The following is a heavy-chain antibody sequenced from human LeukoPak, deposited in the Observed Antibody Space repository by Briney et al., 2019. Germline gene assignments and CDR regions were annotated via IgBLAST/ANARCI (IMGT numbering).Heavy chain of an antibody. D-gene: IGHD5-24*01. CDR2: IYYSGST. Sequence: SETLSLTCTVSGGSISSYYWSWIRQPPGKGLEWIGYIYYSGSTNYNPSLKSRVTISVDTSKNQFSLKLSSVTAADTAVYYCARPGRLHSSYYYYYGMDVWGQGTTVTVSS. V-gene: IGHV4-59*01. CDR1: GGSISSYY. CDR3: ARPGRLHSSYYYYYGMDV. J-gene: IGHJ6*02.